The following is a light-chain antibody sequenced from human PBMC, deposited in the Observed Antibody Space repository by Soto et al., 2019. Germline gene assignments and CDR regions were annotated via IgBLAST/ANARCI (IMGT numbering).Light chain of an antibody. V-gene: IGKV3-20*01. CDR2: GAS. J-gene: IGKJ1*01. CDR3: QQYNSPPRT. Sequence: EIVLTQSPGSLSLSPGERATLSCRASQSVSSYLAWYQQKPGQAPRLLIYGASSRASGIPDRFSGSGSGTDFTLTISRLAPEDFAVYYCQQYNSPPRTFGQGTKVEI. CDR1: QSVSSY.